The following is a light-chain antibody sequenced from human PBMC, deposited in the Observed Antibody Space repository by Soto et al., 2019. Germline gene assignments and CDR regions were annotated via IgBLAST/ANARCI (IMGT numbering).Light chain of an antibody. Sequence: QSALSQPASVSGSPGQSITISCTGTSSDVGSYSLVSWYQQHTGKAPKLMIYEGSERPSGVSNRFSGSKSGNTASLTISGLQAEDEADYYGCSSADSATWVFGGGTQLTV. V-gene: IGLV2-23*01. CDR2: EGS. CDR3: CSSADSATWV. CDR1: SSDVGSYSL. J-gene: IGLJ3*02.